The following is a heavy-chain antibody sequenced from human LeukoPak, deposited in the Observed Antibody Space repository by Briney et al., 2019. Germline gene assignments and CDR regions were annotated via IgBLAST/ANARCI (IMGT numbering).Heavy chain of an antibody. Sequence: GGSLRLSCAASGFTFSSYSMNWVRQAPGKGLEWVSVIYSGGSTYYADSVKGRFTISRDNSKDTLYLQMNSLRAGDTAVYYCARSIVGALKPDYWGQGTLVTVSS. CDR3: ARSIVGALKPDY. CDR1: GFTFSSYS. J-gene: IGHJ4*02. D-gene: IGHD1-26*01. CDR2: IYSGGST. V-gene: IGHV3-66*01.